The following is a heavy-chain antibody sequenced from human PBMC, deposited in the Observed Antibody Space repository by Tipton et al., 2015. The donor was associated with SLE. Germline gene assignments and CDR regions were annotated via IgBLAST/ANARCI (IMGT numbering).Heavy chain of an antibody. CDR3: AKDMGTTGEVDWYFGL. CDR1: GFTFDDYT. D-gene: IGHD7-27*01. J-gene: IGHJ2*01. Sequence: SLRLSCAASGFTFDDYTMHWVRLSPGKGLEWVSGISWNGGSIGYADSVKGRFTISRDNAKNSVYLQMNSLRAEDTALYYCAKDMGTTGEVDWYFGLWGRGTLVTVSS. CDR2: ISWNGGSI. V-gene: IGHV3-9*01.